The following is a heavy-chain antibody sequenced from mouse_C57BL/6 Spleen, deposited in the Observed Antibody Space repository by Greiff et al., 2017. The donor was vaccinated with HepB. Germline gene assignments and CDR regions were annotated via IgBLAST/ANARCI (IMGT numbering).Heavy chain of an antibody. Sequence: QVQLQQPGAELVKPGASVKLSCKASGYTFTSYWMHWVKQRPGRGLEWIGRIDPNSGGTKYNEKFKSKATLTVDKPTSTAYMQLSSLTSENTAVYYCARGDSSGRDWFAYWGQGTLVTVSA. V-gene: IGHV1-72*01. D-gene: IGHD3-2*02. CDR1: GYTFTSYW. CDR2: IDPNSGGT. J-gene: IGHJ3*01. CDR3: ARGDSSGRDWFAY.